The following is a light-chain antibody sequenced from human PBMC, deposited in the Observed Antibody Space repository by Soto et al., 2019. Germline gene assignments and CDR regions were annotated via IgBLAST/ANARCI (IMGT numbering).Light chain of an antibody. CDR1: QSVGTN. J-gene: IGKJ1*01. CDR3: QQYTNRPQWT. CDR2: GTS. V-gene: IGKV3-15*01. Sequence: EIVMTQSPATLSVSPGERATLSCRASQSVGTNLAWYQQKPGQAPRLLIFGTSTMATGIPARFSGSGSGTDFTLTISSVQSDDFAVYYCQQYTNRPQWTFGQGTKVDMK.